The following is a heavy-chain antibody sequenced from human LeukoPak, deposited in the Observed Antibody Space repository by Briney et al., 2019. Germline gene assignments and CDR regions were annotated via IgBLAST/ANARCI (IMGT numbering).Heavy chain of an antibody. Sequence: GGSLRLSCAASGFTFSSYAMSWVRQAPGKGLEWVSAISGSGGSTYYADSVKGRFTISRDDSKNTLYLQMNSLRAEDTAVYYCAKGYCSSTSCSYYFDYWGQGTLVTVSS. CDR1: GFTFSSYA. CDR2: ISGSGGST. J-gene: IGHJ4*02. V-gene: IGHV3-23*01. D-gene: IGHD2-2*01. CDR3: AKGYCSSTSCSYYFDY.